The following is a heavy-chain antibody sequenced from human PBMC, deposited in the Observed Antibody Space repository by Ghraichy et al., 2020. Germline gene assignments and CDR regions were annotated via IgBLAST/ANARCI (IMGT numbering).Heavy chain of an antibody. CDR2: INSDGSST. V-gene: IGHV3-74*01. D-gene: IGHD3-22*01. J-gene: IGHJ3*02. CDR3: ARFLDYYDSSGYYLGDAFDI. CDR1: GFTFSSYW. Sequence: GGSLRLSCAASGFTFSSYWMHWVRQAPGKGLVWVSRINSDGSSTSYADSVKGRFTISRDNAKNTLYLQMNSLRAEDMAVYYCARFLDYYDSSGYYLGDAFDIWGQGTMVTVSS.